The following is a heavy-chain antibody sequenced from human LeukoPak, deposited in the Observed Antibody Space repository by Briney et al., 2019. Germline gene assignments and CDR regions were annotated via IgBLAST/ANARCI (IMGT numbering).Heavy chain of an antibody. V-gene: IGHV3-23*01. CDR2: IGGSDGST. J-gene: IGHJ4*02. Sequence: GGSLRLSCAASGFTFTNYAMSWVRQAPGKGPEWVSVIGGSDGSTYSADSVKGRFTISRDNSKNTLYLQMSSLRAEDTAVYYCAKGGRASCYISSDYWGQGTLVTVSS. D-gene: IGHD2-2*02. CDR3: AKGGRASCYISSDY. CDR1: GFTFTNYA.